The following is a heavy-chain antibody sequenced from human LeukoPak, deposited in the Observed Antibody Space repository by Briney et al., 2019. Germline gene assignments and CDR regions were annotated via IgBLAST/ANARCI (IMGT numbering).Heavy chain of an antibody. D-gene: IGHD4-17*01. CDR2: INAGNGDT. CDR1: GYTFAKYA. Sequence: ASVKVSCKASGYTFAKYAVHWVRQAPGQRLEWMGWINAGNGDTRYSQKFQGGVTITRDTSASTAYMELSSLRSEDTAVYYCASGYGDYFYWFDPWGQGTLVTVSS. V-gene: IGHV1-3*01. CDR3: ASGYGDYFYWFDP. J-gene: IGHJ5*02.